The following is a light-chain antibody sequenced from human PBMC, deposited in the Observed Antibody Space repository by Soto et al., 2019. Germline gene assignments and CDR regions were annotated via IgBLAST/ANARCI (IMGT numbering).Light chain of an antibody. CDR2: DTS. V-gene: IGKV3D-15*01. CDR3: QQYNNWPPIT. CDR1: QSVSSY. J-gene: IGKJ5*01. Sequence: EIALTQSPATLSLSPGERATLSCRASQSVSSYLAWYQQKPGQAPRLLIYDTSTRATGIPDRFSGSGSGTEFTLTISSLQSEDFAVYYCQQYNNWPPITFGQGTRLEI.